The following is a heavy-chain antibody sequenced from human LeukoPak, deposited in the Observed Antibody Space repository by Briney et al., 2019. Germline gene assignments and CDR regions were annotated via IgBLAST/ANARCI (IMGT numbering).Heavy chain of an antibody. CDR3: ARGDIAAAGMYYMDV. Sequence: SVKVSCKASGGTFSSYAISWVRQAPGQGLEWMGGIIPIFGTANYAQKFQGRVTITTDESTSTDYMELSSLRSEDTAVYYCARGDIAAAGMYYMDVWGKGTTVTVSS. D-gene: IGHD6-13*01. V-gene: IGHV1-69*05. CDR2: IIPIFGTA. CDR1: GGTFSSYA. J-gene: IGHJ6*03.